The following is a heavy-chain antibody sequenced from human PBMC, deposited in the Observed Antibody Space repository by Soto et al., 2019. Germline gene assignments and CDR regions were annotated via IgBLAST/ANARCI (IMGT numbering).Heavy chain of an antibody. CDR1: GFTFNTYE. CDR2: ITTSSAYI. D-gene: IGHD2-21*01. CDR3: VRSGTARLLRHSWFDT. J-gene: IGHJ5*02. V-gene: IGHV3-21*01. Sequence: EVQLVESGGGLVKPGGSLRLSCAASGFTFNTYEMNWVRQAPGKGLEWVSSITTSSAYIYYADSLKGRITISRDNAKNSLFLQMNSMTTEDTAVYYCVRSGTARLLRHSWFDTWGQGTLVTVSS.